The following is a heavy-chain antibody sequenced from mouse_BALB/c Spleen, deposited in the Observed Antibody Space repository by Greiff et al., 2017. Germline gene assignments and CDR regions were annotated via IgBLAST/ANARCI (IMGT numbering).Heavy chain of an antibody. CDR1: GFTFSSYT. D-gene: IGHD2-10*02. CDR3: ARPYGNTWFAY. CDR2: ISNGGGST. Sequence: EVMLVESGGGLVQPGGSLKLSCAASGFTFSSYTMSWVRQTPEKRLEWVAYISNGGGSTYYPDTVKGRFTISRDNAKNTLYLQMSSLKSEDTAMYYCARPYGNTWFAYWGQGTLVTVSA. J-gene: IGHJ3*01. V-gene: IGHV5-12-2*01.